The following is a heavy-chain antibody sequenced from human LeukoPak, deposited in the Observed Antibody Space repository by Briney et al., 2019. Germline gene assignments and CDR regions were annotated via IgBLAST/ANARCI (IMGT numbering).Heavy chain of an antibody. CDR2: ISYDGSNK. J-gene: IGHJ4*02. CDR1: GFTFSSYA. Sequence: GGSLRLSCAASGFTFSSYAMHWVRQAPGKGLEWVAVISYDGSNKYYADSVKGRFTISRDNSKNTLYLQMNSLRAEDTAVYYCARSVDYWGQGALVTVSS. CDR3: ARSVDY. V-gene: IGHV3-30-3*01.